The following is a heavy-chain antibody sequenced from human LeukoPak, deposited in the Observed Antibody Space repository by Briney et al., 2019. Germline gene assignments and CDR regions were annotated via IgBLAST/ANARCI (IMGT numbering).Heavy chain of an antibody. D-gene: IGHD5-18*01. CDR2: ISGSGDST. V-gene: IGHV3-23*01. CDR3: AKDVGRFSYGSFDY. Sequence: ETGGSLRLSCAASGFTVSSNYMSWVRQAPGKGLEWVSGISGSGDSTDYADLVKGRFTISRDNSKNTLYLQMNSLRAEDTAVYYCAKDVGRFSYGSFDYWGQGTLVTVSS. J-gene: IGHJ4*02. CDR1: GFTVSSNY.